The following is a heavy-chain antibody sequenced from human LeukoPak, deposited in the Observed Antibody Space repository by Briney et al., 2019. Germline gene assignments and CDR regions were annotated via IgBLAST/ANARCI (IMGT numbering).Heavy chain of an antibody. D-gene: IGHD3-10*01. CDR2: ISGSGDTT. CDR1: GFTFSSYA. J-gene: IGHJ4*02. CDR3: AKSMVRGVTIDFDY. V-gene: IGHV3-23*01. Sequence: LPGGSLRLSCAASGFTFSSYAMSWVRQAPGKGLEWVSAISGSGDTTYYADSVKGRFTISRDNSKNTLYLQMNSLRPEDTAMYYCAKSMVRGVTIDFDYWGQGTLVTVSS.